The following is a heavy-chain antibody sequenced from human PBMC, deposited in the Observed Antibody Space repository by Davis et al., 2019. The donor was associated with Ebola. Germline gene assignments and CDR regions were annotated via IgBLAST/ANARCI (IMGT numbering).Heavy chain of an antibody. V-gene: IGHV1-46*01. Sequence: ASVKVSCKASRYTFTSYYMHWVRQAPGQGLEWMGLVNPSGGTTSYAQKFQGRVTMTRDTSTSTVYMELSGLRSDDTAVYYCAREIIVVVPAAMRGWFDPWGQGTLVTVSS. J-gene: IGHJ5*02. CDR3: AREIIVVVPAAMRGWFDP. CDR2: VNPSGGTT. CDR1: RYTFTSYY. D-gene: IGHD2-2*01.